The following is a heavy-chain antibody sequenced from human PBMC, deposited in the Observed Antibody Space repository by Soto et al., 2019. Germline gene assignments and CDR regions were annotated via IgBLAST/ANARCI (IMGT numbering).Heavy chain of an antibody. CDR3: ARGHRVEPPRGGQFYFYSYGMDV. CDR1: GGSFSNYH. Sequence: SETLSLTCAVYGGSFSNYHWTWIRQSPGKGLEWIGEIGQSAITKYNPSLKNRLSITMDTSKNQFSLKLNSMTAADTAVYFCARGHRVEPPRGGQFYFYSYGMDVWGQGTTATVSS. J-gene: IGHJ6*02. D-gene: IGHD3-10*01. V-gene: IGHV4-34*01. CDR2: IGQSAIT.